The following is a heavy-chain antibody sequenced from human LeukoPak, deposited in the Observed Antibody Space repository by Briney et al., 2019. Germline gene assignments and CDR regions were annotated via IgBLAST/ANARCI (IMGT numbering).Heavy chain of an antibody. J-gene: IGHJ6*03. CDR1: GYSFTSYW. Sequence: GESLKISCKGSGYSFTSYWIGWVRQMPGKGLEWMGIIYPGDSDTRYSPSFQGQVIISADKSISTAYLQWSSLKASDTAMYYCATNSDPGDYYYYYMDVWGKGTTVTVSS. D-gene: IGHD2/OR15-2a*01. CDR3: ATNSDPGDYYYYYMDV. V-gene: IGHV5-51*01. CDR2: IYPGDSDT.